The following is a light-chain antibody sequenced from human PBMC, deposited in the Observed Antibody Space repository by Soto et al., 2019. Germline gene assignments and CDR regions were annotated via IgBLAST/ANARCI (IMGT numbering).Light chain of an antibody. CDR2: GAS. J-gene: IGKJ1*01. V-gene: IGKV3-20*01. Sequence: TVLTQSPVNLSLSPGERATLSCRASQSVSSSYLAWYQQKPGQAPRPLIYGASSRATGIPDRFSGSGSGTDFTLTISRLEPEDFAVYYCQQYGSSRTFGQGTKVDIK. CDR1: QSVSSSY. CDR3: QQYGSSRT.